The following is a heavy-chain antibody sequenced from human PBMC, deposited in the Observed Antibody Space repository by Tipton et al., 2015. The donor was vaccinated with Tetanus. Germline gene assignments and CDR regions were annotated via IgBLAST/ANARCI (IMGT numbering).Heavy chain of an antibody. V-gene: IGHV4-31*03. CDR3: ARNHPPRGYPYGGFHS. J-gene: IGHJ4*02. Sequence: TLSLTCTVSGGSISTGGYSWNWIRQLPGKGLEWIGYIYDSGNTHYNPSLKSRATISIDRSKTQFSLKLTSVTAADTAVYYCARNHPPRGYPYGGFHSWGQGTLVPVSS. D-gene: IGHD5-12*01. CDR1: GGSISTGGYS. CDR2: IYDSGNT.